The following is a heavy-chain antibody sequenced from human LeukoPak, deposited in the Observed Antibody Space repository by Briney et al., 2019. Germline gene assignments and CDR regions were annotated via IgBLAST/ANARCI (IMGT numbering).Heavy chain of an antibody. J-gene: IGHJ6*02. CDR1: GYTFTGDY. D-gene: IGHD3-10*01. CDR3: ARVRGVIVDYGMDV. V-gene: IGHV1-2*02. Sequence: ASVKVSCKSSGYTFTGDYMHWVRQAPGQGLEWMGWINPNRGGTNYAQTFQGRVTMTRDTSISTAYMELSRLRSDDTAVYYCARVRGVIVDYGMDVWDQGTTVTVSS. CDR2: INPNRGGT.